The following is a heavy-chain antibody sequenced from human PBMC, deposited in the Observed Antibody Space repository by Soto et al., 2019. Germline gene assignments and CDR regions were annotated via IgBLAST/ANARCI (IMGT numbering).Heavy chain of an antibody. V-gene: IGHV1-2*02. J-gene: IGHJ6*02. CDR1: GYILTAYY. Sequence: ASVKGSWKASGYILTAYYVHWGRQAPGQGLEWMGWINPNNGGTKNAQKFQGRVTMTRDTSSSTAYMELSGLTSADTAVYYCARAGKAAPASGEYAMDVWGQGTTVTVSS. CDR3: ARAGKAAPASGEYAMDV. D-gene: IGHD1-26*01. CDR2: INPNNGGT.